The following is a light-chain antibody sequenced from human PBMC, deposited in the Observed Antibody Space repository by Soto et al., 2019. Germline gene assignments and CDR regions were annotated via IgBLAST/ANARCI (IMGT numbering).Light chain of an antibody. V-gene: IGKV1-12*01. CDR3: QQATSFPRT. CDR2: AAS. J-gene: IGKJ1*01. Sequence: IQMTQSPSFFSASVGYRVIISCWASQGITSWLAWYQQKPGKAPKLLIYAASTLQGGVPSRFSGSGSGTEFTLTISSLQPEDFATYYCQQATSFPRTFGQGTKVDI. CDR1: QGITSW.